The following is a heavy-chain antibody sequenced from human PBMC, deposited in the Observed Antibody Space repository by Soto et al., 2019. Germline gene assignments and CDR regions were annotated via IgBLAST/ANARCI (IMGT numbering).Heavy chain of an antibody. V-gene: IGHV4-39*01. CDR3: ASVGLITMVRGVTSWWFDP. Sequence: SETLSLTCTVSGGSISSSSYYWGWIRQPPGKGLEWIGSIYYSGSTYYNPSLKSRVTISVDTSKNQFSLKLSSVTAADTAVYYCASVGLITMVRGVTSWWFDPWGQGTLVTVSS. D-gene: IGHD3-10*01. CDR1: GGSISSSSYY. CDR2: IYYSGST. J-gene: IGHJ5*02.